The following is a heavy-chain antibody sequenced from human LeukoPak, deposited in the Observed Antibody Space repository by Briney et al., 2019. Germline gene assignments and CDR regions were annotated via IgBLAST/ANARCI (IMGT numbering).Heavy chain of an antibody. CDR2: INHSGST. V-gene: IGHV4-34*01. Sequence: SETLSLTCAVYGGSFSGYYWSRIRQPPGKGLEWIGEINHSGSTNYNPSLKSRVTISVDTSKNQFSLKLSSVTAADTAVYYCARVSIVVVTIDYWGQGTLVTVSS. CDR3: ARVSIVVVTIDY. CDR1: GGSFSGYY. J-gene: IGHJ4*02. D-gene: IGHD3-22*01.